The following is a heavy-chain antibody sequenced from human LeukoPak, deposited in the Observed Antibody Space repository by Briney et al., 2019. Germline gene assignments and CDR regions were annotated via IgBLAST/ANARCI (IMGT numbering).Heavy chain of an antibody. CDR2: IYPGDSDT. Sequence: GESLKTSCKGSGYSFTSYWIGWVRQMPGKGLEWMGIIYPGDSDTRYSPSFQGQVTISADKSISTAYLQWSSLKASDTAMYYCARHQMSTRGSSWFPIDYWGQGTLVTVSS. CDR1: GYSFTSYW. CDR3: ARHQMSTRGSSWFPIDY. D-gene: IGHD6-13*01. V-gene: IGHV5-51*01. J-gene: IGHJ4*02.